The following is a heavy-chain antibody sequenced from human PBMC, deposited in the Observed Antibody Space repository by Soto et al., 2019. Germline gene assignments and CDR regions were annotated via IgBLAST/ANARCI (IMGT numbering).Heavy chain of an antibody. CDR2: IYYSGST. CDR1: GGSISSSSYY. J-gene: IGHJ5*02. CDR3: ASATIVRGVIREVWFDP. Sequence: SETLSLTCTVSGGSISSSSYYWGWIRQPPGKGLEWIGSIYYSGSTYYNPSLKSRVTISVDTSKNQFSLKLSPVTAADTAVYYCASATIVRGVIREVWFDPWGQG. D-gene: IGHD3-10*01. V-gene: IGHV4-39*01.